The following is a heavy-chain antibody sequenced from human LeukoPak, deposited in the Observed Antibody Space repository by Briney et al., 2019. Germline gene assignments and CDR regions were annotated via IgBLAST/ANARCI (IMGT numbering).Heavy chain of an antibody. D-gene: IGHD3-22*01. CDR2: ISYDGSNK. Sequence: GGSLRLSCAASGFTFSSYGMHWVRQAPGKGLEWVAVISYDGSNKYYADSVKGRFTISRDNSKNTLYLQMNSLRVEDTAVYYCARAPLYHYDSSDYWGQGTLVTVSS. CDR1: GFTFSSYG. J-gene: IGHJ4*02. V-gene: IGHV3-30*03. CDR3: ARAPLYHYDSSDY.